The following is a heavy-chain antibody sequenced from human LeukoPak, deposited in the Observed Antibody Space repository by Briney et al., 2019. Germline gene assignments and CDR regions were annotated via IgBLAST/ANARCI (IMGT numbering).Heavy chain of an antibody. CDR1: GYTFTSYA. D-gene: IGHD3-9*01. Sequence: PSVKVSCKASGYTFTSYAMDSVRQAPGQRLEWMVGINTANGNTKYSQKSKGRVTIIRDTSASTAYIELSSLRSEDTAVDYCARGLRYFDWPFDYWGQGTLVTVSS. CDR3: ARGLRYFDWPFDY. V-gene: IGHV1-3*04. CDR2: INTANGNT. J-gene: IGHJ4*02.